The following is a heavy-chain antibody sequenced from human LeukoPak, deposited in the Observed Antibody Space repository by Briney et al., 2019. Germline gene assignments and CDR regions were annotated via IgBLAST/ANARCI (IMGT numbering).Heavy chain of an antibody. CDR3: TRESIVGATTGGYFDY. Sequence: GGSLRLSCTASGFTFGDYAMSWVRQAPGKGLVWVGFIRSKAYGGTTEYAASVKGRFTISRDDSKSIAYLQMNSLKTEDTAVYYCTRESIVGATTGGYFDYWGLGTLVTVSS. CDR2: IRSKAYGGTT. V-gene: IGHV3-49*04. J-gene: IGHJ4*02. CDR1: GFTFGDYA. D-gene: IGHD1-26*01.